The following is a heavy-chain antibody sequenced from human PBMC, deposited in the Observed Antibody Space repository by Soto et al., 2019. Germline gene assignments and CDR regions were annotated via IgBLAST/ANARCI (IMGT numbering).Heavy chain of an antibody. Sequence: QVQLVESGGGVVQPGRSLSLSCAASGFSFSDYPMHWVRQAPGKGLEWVASISSTGMKEYYGDSVKGRLTISRHSSQNTLYLQMRRLTAEDTDVYYCASDSWSSDSGGNYFSKYFGSWGQGTLVTVSS. CDR1: GFSFSDYP. CDR3: ASDSWSSDSGGNYFSKYFGS. D-gene: IGHD3-22*01. J-gene: IGHJ4*02. CDR2: ISSTGMKE. V-gene: IGHV3-30*04.